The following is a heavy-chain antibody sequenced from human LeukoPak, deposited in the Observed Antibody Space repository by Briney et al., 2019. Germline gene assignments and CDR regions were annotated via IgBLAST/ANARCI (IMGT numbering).Heavy chain of an antibody. V-gene: IGHV4-59*12. CDR1: GGSISSYY. CDR3: ARAPQGQNYYYMDV. Sequence: SETLSLTCTVSGGSISSYYWSWIRQLPGKGLEWIGYIYYSGSTNYNPSLKSRVTISVDTSKNQFSLKLSSVTAADMAVYYCARAPQGQNYYYMDVWGKGTTVTVSS. CDR2: IYYSGST. J-gene: IGHJ6*03.